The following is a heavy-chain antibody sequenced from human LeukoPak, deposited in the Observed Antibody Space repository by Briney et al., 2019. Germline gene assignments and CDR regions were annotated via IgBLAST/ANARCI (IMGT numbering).Heavy chain of an antibody. Sequence: QTGGSLRLSCAASGFTFSSYEMNWVRQAPGKGLEWVSYISSSGSTIYYADSVKGRFTISRDNAKESVYLQMNSLRADDTAIYYCARGLRWPDFWGQGTLVTVSS. V-gene: IGHV3-48*03. CDR3: ARGLRWPDF. CDR1: GFTFSSYE. CDR2: ISSSGSTI. J-gene: IGHJ4*02. D-gene: IGHD4-23*01.